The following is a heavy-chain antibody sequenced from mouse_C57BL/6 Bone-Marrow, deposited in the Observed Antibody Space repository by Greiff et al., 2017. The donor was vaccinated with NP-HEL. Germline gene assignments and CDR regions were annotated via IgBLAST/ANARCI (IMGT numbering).Heavy chain of an antibody. D-gene: IGHD1-1*01. CDR1: GYTFTSYW. CDR2: IYPGSGST. V-gene: IGHV1-55*01. J-gene: IGHJ1*03. Sequence: QVQLQQPGAELVKPGASVKMSCKASGYTFTSYWITWVKQRPGQGLEWIGDIYPGSGSTNYNEKFKSKATLTVDTSSSTAYMQLSSLTSEDSAVYYWAREGDYYGSTSSRYFDVWGTGTTVTVSS. CDR3: AREGDYYGSTSSRYFDV.